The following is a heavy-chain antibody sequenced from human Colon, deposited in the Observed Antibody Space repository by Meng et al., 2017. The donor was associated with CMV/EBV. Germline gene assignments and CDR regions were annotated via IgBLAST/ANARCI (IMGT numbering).Heavy chain of an antibody. J-gene: IGHJ4*02. D-gene: IGHD3-10*01. CDR1: GFTFSNYA. CDR2: ISGGNT. V-gene: IGHV3-23*01. CDR3: VTWLGDPFVDY. Sequence: GGSLRLSCTGSGFTFSNYAMTWVRQVPGKGLEWVSVISGGNTYYADSVKGRFTVSRDNGKNTQYLQINSLTVEDTATYYCVTWLGDPFVDYWGQGTLVTVSS.